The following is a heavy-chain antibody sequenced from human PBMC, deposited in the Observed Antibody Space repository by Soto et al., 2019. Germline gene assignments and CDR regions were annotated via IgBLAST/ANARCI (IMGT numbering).Heavy chain of an antibody. CDR2: INHSGST. D-gene: IGHD3-3*01. CDR1: GGSFSGYY. V-gene: IGHV4-34*01. J-gene: IGHJ6*02. Sequence: TLSLTCAVYGGSFSGYYWSWIRQPPGKGLEWIGEINHSGSTNYNPSLKSRVTISVDTSKNQFTLKLSSVTAADTAVYYCARGVYDVWSGVWLGGYYYGMDVWGHGTTV. CDR3: ARGVYDVWSGVWLGGYYYGMDV.